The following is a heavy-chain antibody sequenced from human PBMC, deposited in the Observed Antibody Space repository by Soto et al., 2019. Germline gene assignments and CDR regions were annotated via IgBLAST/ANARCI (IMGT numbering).Heavy chain of an antibody. CDR3: ATVPVVPAAIRRDYYGMDV. CDR1: GFTFSSYA. Sequence: GGSLRLSCAGSGFTFSSYALRWVRPAPGKGLVWDSATRGSGGSTYYADSVKGRFTISRDNSKNTLYLQMNSLRAEDTAVYYCATVPVVPAAIRRDYYGMDVWRQGTTVTVSS. J-gene: IGHJ6*02. D-gene: IGHD2-2*02. V-gene: IGHV3-23*01. CDR2: TRGSGGST.